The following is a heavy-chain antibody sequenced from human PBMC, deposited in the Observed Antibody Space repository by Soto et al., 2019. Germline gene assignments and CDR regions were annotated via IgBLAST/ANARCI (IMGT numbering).Heavy chain of an antibody. Sequence: SETLSLTCTVSGGSISSSSYYWGWIRQPPGKGLEWIGSIYYSGSTYHNPSLKSRVTISVDTSKNQFSLKLSSVTAADTAVYYCARTFELYGSGSYHKQYYFDYWGQGTLVTVSS. CDR2: IYYSGST. CDR1: GGSISSSSYY. D-gene: IGHD3-10*01. V-gene: IGHV4-39*01. J-gene: IGHJ4*02. CDR3: ARTFELYGSGSYHKQYYFDY.